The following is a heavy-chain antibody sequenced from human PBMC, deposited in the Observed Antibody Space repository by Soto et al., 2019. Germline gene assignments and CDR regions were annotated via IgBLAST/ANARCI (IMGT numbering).Heavy chain of an antibody. J-gene: IGHJ4*02. D-gene: IGHD3-22*01. CDR1: GFTFSSYS. CDR2: ISSSSSTI. CDR3: ASRPEYYYDSSGYGPLGY. Sequence: EVQLVESGGGLVQPGGSLRLSCAASGFTFSSYSMNWVRQAPGKGLEWVSYISSSSSTIYYADSVKGRFTISRDNAKNSLYLQMNSLRDEDTAVYYCASRPEYYYDSSGYGPLGYWGQGTLVTVSS. V-gene: IGHV3-48*02.